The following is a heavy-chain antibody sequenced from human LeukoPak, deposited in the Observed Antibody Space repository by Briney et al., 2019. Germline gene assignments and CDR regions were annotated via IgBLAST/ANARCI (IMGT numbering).Heavy chain of an antibody. CDR1: GGTFSSYA. V-gene: IGHV1-69*04. Sequence: GASVKVSCKASGGTFSSYAISWVRQAPGQGLEWMGRIIPILGIANYAQKFQGRVTITADKSTSTAYMELSSLRSEDTAVYYCAHSIAAGGGFDPWGQGTLVTVSS. J-gene: IGHJ5*02. D-gene: IGHD6-13*01. CDR2: IIPILGIA. CDR3: AHSIAAGGGFDP.